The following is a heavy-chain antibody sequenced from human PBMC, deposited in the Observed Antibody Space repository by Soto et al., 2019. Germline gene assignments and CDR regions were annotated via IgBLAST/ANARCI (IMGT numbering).Heavy chain of an antibody. Sequence: EVQLVESGGGLVKPGGSLRLSCAASGFTFSYAWMSWVRQAPGKGLEWVGRIKSKTNGGTTDYAAPVKGRFTISRDDSKNTLYLQMNSLKTEDTAVYYFTTGFDILTIRWNAFEIWGQGTMVTVSS. V-gene: IGHV3-15*07. D-gene: IGHD3-9*01. CDR2: IKSKTNGGTT. CDR1: GFTFSYAW. CDR3: TTGFDILTIRWNAFEI. J-gene: IGHJ3*02.